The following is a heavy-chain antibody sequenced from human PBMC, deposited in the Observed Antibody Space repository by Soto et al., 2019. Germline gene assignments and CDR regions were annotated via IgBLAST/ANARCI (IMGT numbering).Heavy chain of an antibody. CDR3: TTTFGDNDDDAFDI. CDR1: GFTFNFAW. V-gene: IGHV3-15*07. Sequence: EGQLVESGGGFVKPGGSLRLSCAGSGFTFNFAWLNWVRQAPGKGLEWVGRIKAKDDGGTTDVAAPVTGRFTISRDDSKNTLYLQMNSLKTEDTAVYYCTTTFGDNDDDAFDIWGQGTVVTVSS. J-gene: IGHJ3*02. CDR2: IKAKDDGGTT. D-gene: IGHD4-17*01.